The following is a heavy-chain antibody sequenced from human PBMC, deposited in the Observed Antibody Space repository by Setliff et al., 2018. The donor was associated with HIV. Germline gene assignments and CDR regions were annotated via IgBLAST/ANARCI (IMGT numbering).Heavy chain of an antibody. V-gene: IGHV3-11*04. CDR3: ARVFQSYFFDF. CDR2: ISSSGGTI. Sequence: PGGSLRLSCAVSGITFGNAWMSWVRQAPGKGLEWVSYISSSGGTIYYADSVKGRFTISRDKSKNTLYLQMNSLRTEDTAVYYCARVFQSYFFDFWGQGTLVTVSS. D-gene: IGHD3-3*01. J-gene: IGHJ4*02. CDR1: GITFGNAW.